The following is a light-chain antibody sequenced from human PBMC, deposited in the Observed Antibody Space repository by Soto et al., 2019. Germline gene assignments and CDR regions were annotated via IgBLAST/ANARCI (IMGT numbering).Light chain of an antibody. CDR2: GTS. V-gene: IGKV3-20*01. J-gene: IGKJ2*01. CDR3: QRFGSSPRYT. CDR1: QSVSSNY. Sequence: ESVLTQSPGTLSLSPGERATLSCRASQSVSSNYLAWYQQKPGQAPRLLIYGTSSRATGIPDRFSGSGSGTDFTLTITRLEPEDLAVYYCQRFGSSPRYTFGQGTKLEIK.